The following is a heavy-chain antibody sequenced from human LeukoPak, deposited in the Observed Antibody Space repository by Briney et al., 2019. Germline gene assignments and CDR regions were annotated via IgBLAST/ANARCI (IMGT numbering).Heavy chain of an antibody. CDR1: GFTFSSYG. V-gene: IGHV3-33*01. J-gene: IGHJ4*02. CDR3: ARDGYGFDY. D-gene: IGHD3-22*01. Sequence: GGSLRLSCAASGFTFSSYGMHWVRQAPGKGLEWVAVIWYDGTNQNYADSVKGRFTISRDSSKNTLYLQMNSLRAEDTAVYYCARDGYGFDYWGQGNLVTVSS. CDR2: IWYDGTNQ.